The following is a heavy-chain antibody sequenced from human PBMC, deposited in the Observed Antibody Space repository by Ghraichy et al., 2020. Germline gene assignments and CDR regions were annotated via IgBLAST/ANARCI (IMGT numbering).Heavy chain of an antibody. J-gene: IGHJ6*03. Sequence: PETLSLTCAVSGGSISSSNWWSWVRQPPGKGLEWIGEIYHSGSTNYNPFLKSRVTISVDKSKNQFSLKLSSVTAADTAVYYCARSTYCSSTSCYNYYYYYMDVWGKGTTVTVSS. CDR3: ARSTYCSSTSCYNYYYYYMDV. D-gene: IGHD2-2*01. CDR1: GGSISSSNW. CDR2: IYHSGST. V-gene: IGHV4-4*03.